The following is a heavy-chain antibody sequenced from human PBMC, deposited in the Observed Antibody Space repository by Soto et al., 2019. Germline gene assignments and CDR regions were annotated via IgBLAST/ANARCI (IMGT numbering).Heavy chain of an antibody. CDR3: ASISGSYRIDAFDI. CDR2: ISSSSSYI. CDR1: GFTFSSYS. V-gene: IGHV3-21*01. J-gene: IGHJ3*02. Sequence: EVQLVESGGGLVKPGGSLRLSCAASGFTFSSYSMNWVRQAPGKGLEWVSSISSSSSYIYYADSVKGRFTISRDNAKNSQYLQMNSLRAEDTAVYYCASISGSYRIDAFDIWGRGTMVTVSA. D-gene: IGHD1-26*01.